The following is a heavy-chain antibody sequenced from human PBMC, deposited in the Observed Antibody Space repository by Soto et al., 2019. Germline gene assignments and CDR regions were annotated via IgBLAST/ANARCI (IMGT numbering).Heavy chain of an antibody. D-gene: IGHD6-19*01. CDR2: ISSSSSYI. V-gene: IGHV3-21*01. CDR3: AKDWETQVAARFFDS. Sequence: GGSLRLSCAASGFTFSSYSMNWVRQAPGKGLEWVSSISSSSSYIYYADSVKGRFTISRDNARSTHYLQMNSLRPEDTAVYYCAKDWETQVAARFFDSWGQGPPVTVSS. J-gene: IGHJ4*02. CDR1: GFTFSSYS.